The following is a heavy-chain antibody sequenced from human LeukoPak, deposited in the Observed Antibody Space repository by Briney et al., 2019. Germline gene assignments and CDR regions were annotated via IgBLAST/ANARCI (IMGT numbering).Heavy chain of an antibody. CDR1: GYTFTDYY. D-gene: IGHD4-17*01. CDR3: ARVYTVTKTFDAFGI. CDR2: INPNSGGT. J-gene: IGHJ3*02. V-gene: IGHV1-2*02. Sequence: ASVKVSCKASGYTFTDYYVNWVRQAPGQGLEWMGWINPNSGGTDHAQKFQGRVTMTRDTSIGTAYMELSRLRSDDTAVYYCARVYTVTKTFDAFGIWGQGTIVTVSS.